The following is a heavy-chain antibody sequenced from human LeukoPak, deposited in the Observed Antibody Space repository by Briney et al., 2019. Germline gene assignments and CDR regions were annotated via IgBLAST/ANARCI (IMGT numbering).Heavy chain of an antibody. Sequence: GGSLRLSCAASGFTFSSYDMHWVRQATGKGLEWVSAIGTAGDTYYPGSVKGRFTISRENAKNSLYLQMNSLRAGDTAVYYCARSAVTRITMVRGVIASGAFDIWGQGTMVTVSS. J-gene: IGHJ3*02. V-gene: IGHV3-13*01. D-gene: IGHD3-10*01. CDR3: ARSAVTRITMVRGVIASGAFDI. CDR2: IGTAGDT. CDR1: GFTFSSYD.